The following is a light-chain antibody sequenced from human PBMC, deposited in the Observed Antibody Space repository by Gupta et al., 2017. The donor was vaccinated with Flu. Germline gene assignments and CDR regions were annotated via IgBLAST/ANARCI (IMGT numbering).Light chain of an antibody. Sequence: VMTQSPATLSVSPGERATLSCRASQSVSSNLAWYQQKPGQAPRLLIYGASTRATGIPARFSGSGSGTEFTHTISSLQSEDFAVYYCQQYNNWPPTWTFGQGTKVEIK. CDR1: QSVSSN. J-gene: IGKJ1*01. CDR3: QQYNNWPPTWT. V-gene: IGKV3-15*01. CDR2: GAS.